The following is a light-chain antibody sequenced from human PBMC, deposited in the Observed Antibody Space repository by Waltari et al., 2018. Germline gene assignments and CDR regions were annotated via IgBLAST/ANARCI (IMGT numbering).Light chain of an antibody. V-gene: IGLV2-14*03. CDR1: NSDIGGYNF. J-gene: IGLJ3*02. CDR3: SSYTSNSTLGV. Sequence: QSALTQPASVSGSPGQSITIPCNGTNSDIGGYNFVSWYQQHPAKAPKLMIFDVTNRPSGVSDRFSGSKSGNTASLTISGLQADDEAVYYCSSYTSNSTLGVFGGGTRLTVL. CDR2: DVT.